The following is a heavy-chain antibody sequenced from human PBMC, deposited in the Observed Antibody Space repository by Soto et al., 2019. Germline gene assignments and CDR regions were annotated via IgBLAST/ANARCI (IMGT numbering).Heavy chain of an antibody. CDR3: AKTHYSGYDFWSGYDYYFDY. D-gene: IGHD3-3*01. CDR2: ISVSGGST. CDR1: GFTFSSYA. J-gene: IGHJ4*02. V-gene: IGHV3-23*01. Sequence: GSLRLSCAASGFTFSSYAMSWVRQAPGKGLEWVSAISVSGGSTYYADSVKGRFTISRDNSKNTLYLQMNSLRAEDTAVYYCAKTHYSGYDFWSGYDYYFDYWGQGTLVTVSS.